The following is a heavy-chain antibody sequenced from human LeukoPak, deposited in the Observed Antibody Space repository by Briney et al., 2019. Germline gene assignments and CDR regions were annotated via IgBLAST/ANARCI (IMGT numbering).Heavy chain of an antibody. CDR1: GGTFSSYA. V-gene: IGHV1-69*13. CDR3: ARASLTRHYYDSSGYYYYGMDV. CDR2: IIPIFGTA. J-gene: IGHJ6*02. D-gene: IGHD3-22*01. Sequence: GASVKVSCKASGGTFSSYAISWVRQAPGQGLEWMGGIIPIFGTANYAQKFQGRVTITADESTSTAYMELSSLRSEDTAVYYCARASLTRHYYDSSGYYYYGMDVWGQGTTVTVSS.